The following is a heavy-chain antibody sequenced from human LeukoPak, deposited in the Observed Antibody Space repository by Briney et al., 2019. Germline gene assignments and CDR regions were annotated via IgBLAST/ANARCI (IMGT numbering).Heavy chain of an antibody. J-gene: IGHJ4*02. CDR3: ASRLYCSNTRCRNFPFAY. CDR1: GGTFSSYA. CDR2: IIPIFGTA. D-gene: IGHD2-2*01. V-gene: IGHV1-69*01. Sequence: SVKVSCKASGGTFSSYAINWVRQAPGQGLEWMGGIIPIFGTANYAQKFQGRVTITADESTSTAYMELSSLRSEDTAIYYCASRLYCSNTRCRNFPFAYWGQGTLVTVSS.